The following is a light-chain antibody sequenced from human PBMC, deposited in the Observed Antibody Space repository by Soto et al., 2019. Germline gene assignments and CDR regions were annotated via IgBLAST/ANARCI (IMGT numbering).Light chain of an antibody. CDR1: QSVGSS. CDR3: QQYYNWPPLT. J-gene: IGKJ4*01. V-gene: IGKV3-15*01. CDR2: GAS. Sequence: EVVMTQSPATLSVSPGERATLSCRASQSVGSSLAWYQQKPGQAPRLLIYGASTRATGLPARFSGSGSGTEFTLTISSLQSEDFAVYYCQQYYNWPPLTFGGGTKVEIK.